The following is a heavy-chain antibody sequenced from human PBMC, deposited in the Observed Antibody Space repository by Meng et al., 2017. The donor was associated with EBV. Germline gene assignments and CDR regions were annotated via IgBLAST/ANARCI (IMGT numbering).Heavy chain of an antibody. CDR3: ARVGIAVAGKGDY. D-gene: IGHD6-19*01. CDR1: GYTFSGYY. CDR2: INLNLGGT. J-gene: IGHJ4*02. V-gene: IGHV1-2*06. Sequence: QGQWVECVWGMKRPGDSVKVACKATGYTFSGYYMHWVRQAPGQGLEWMGRINLNLGGTNYAQKFQGRVTTTRNTSISTAYMKLSRLGSDDTAVYYCARVGIAVAGKGDYWGQGTLVTVSS.